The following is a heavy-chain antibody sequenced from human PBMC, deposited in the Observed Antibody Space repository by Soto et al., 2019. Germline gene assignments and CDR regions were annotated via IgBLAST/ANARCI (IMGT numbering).Heavy chain of an antibody. CDR1: GSSISSGYY. CDR2: IYHSGSP. D-gene: IGHD2-21*02. J-gene: IGHJ2*01. CDR3: ARAPPVAGDCHWYFDL. Sequence: SEPLSLTCAVSGSSISSGYYWGWIRQPPGKGLEWIGSIYHSGSPYYNPSLKSRVTISVDTSKNQYSLKLSSVTAADTAVYYFARAPPVAGDCHWYFDLWGRGTLVTVSS. V-gene: IGHV4-38-2*01.